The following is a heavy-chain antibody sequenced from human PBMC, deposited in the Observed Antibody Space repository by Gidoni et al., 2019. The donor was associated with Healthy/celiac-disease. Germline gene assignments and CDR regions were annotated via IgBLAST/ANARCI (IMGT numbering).Heavy chain of an antibody. V-gene: IGHV1-69*01. Sequence: QVQLVQSGAEVKTPGSSVKVSCKASGGTFSSYAISWVRQAPGQGLEWMGGIIPIFGTANYAQKFQGRVTITADESTSTAYMELSSLRSEDTAVYYCARGDTSCYAGCLGWFDPWGQGTLVTVSS. CDR3: ARGDTSCYAGCLGWFDP. D-gene: IGHD2-2*01. CDR1: GGTFSSYA. J-gene: IGHJ5*02. CDR2: IIPIFGTA.